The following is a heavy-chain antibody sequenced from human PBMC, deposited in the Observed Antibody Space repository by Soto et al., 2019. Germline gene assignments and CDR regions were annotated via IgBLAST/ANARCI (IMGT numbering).Heavy chain of an antibody. V-gene: IGHV3-23*01. CDR3: ALPSCGGDCYSPFDY. J-gene: IGHJ4*02. Sequence: EVQLLESGGGFVQPGGSLRLSCTASGVGLSTYAISWVRQAPGKGLEWVSVISGNSCKNDYADSVKGRFSISRDKSENTVYQQMTRLRAEDTAVYYCALPSCGGDCYSPFDYWGQGTLVTVSS. CDR2: ISGNSCKN. CDR1: GVGLSTYA. D-gene: IGHD2-21*02.